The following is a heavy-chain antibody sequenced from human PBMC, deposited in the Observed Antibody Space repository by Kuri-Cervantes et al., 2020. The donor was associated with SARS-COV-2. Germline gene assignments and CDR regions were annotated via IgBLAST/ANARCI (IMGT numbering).Heavy chain of an antibody. V-gene: IGHV3-23*01. J-gene: IGHJ5*02. D-gene: IGHD1-14*01. CDR3: AKGGNRDNWFDP. CDR2: ISGSGGST. CDR1: GFTFSDYY. Sequence: GGSLRLSCAASGFTFSDYYMNWVRQAPGKGLEWVSAISGSGGSTYYADSVKGRFTISRDNSKNTLYLQMNSLRAEDTAVYYCAKGGNRDNWFDPWGQGTLVTVSS.